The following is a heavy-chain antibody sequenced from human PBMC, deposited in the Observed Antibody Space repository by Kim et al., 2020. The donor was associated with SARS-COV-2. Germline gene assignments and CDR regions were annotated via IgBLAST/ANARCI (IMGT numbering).Heavy chain of an antibody. CDR3: ARVKQWLRLGGWFDP. V-gene: IGHV1-69*06. CDR1: GGTFSSYA. D-gene: IGHD5-12*01. J-gene: IGHJ5*02. Sequence: SVKVSCKASGGTFSSYAISWVRQPPGQGLEWMGGIIPIFGTANYAQKFQGRVTITADKSTSTAYMELSSLRSEDTAVYYCARVKQWLRLGGWFDPWGQGTLVTVSS. CDR2: IIPIFGTA.